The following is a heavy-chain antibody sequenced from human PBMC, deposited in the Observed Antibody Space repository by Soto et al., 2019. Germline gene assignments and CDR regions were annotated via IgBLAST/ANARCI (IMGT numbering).Heavy chain of an antibody. CDR1: GFTFPAYT. V-gene: IGHV3-48*02. D-gene: IGHD6-19*01. CDR2: IDSSSSTI. J-gene: IGHJ4*02. CDR3: AKDLSRAVASSW. Sequence: EVQLVESGGGLVQPGGSLRLSCVASGFTFPAYTMNWVRRAPGKGLEWLSYIDSSSSTIYYADSVKGRFTISRDNAKNSLFLQMNSLRDEDTAVYYCAKDLSRAVASSWWGQGTLVTVSS.